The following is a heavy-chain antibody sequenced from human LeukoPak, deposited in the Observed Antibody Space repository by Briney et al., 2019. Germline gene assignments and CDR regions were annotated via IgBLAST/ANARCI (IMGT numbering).Heavy chain of an antibody. D-gene: IGHD6-19*01. Sequence: GASVKVSCKASGYTFTGYYMHWVRQAPGQGLEWMGRINPNSGGTNYAQKFQGRVTMTRDTSISTAYMELSRLRSDDTAVYYCARESSSGWTDLDYWGQGTPVTVSS. J-gene: IGHJ4*02. CDR1: GYTFTGYY. CDR2: INPNSGGT. CDR3: ARESSSGWTDLDY. V-gene: IGHV1-2*06.